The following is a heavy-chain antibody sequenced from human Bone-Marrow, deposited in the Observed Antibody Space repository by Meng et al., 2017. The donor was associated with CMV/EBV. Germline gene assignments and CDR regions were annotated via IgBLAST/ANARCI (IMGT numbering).Heavy chain of an antibody. CDR1: GYPYTSYG. V-gene: IGHV1-18*01. Sequence: ASVKVSCKASGYPYTSYGISWLRQAPRQGLEWLGWIGAYNGNTHYAQKVQDRVSMTTDASTSTAYMELRSLRSDDTAIYYCARDESGGTRGWFDPWGQGTLVTVSS. J-gene: IGHJ5*02. CDR2: IGAYNGNT. D-gene: IGHD6-13*01. CDR3: ARDESGGTRGWFDP.